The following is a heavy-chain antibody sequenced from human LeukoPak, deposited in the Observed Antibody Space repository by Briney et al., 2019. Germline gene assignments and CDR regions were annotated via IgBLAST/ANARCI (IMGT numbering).Heavy chain of an antibody. Sequence: GGSLRLSCAASGFTFSDYYMSWIRQAPGKGLEWVSYISSSGSTIYYADSVEGRFTISRDNAKNSLYLQMNSLRAEDTAVYYCARVVSRYSSSRYLGQYYFDYWGQGTLVTVSS. J-gene: IGHJ4*02. V-gene: IGHV3-11*01. CDR3: ARVVSRYSSSRYLGQYYFDY. CDR2: ISSSGSTI. D-gene: IGHD6-13*01. CDR1: GFTFSDYY.